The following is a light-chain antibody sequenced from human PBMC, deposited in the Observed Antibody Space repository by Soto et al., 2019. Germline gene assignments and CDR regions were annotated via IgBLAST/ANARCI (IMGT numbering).Light chain of an antibody. V-gene: IGKV3-15*01. CDR1: QSVSSN. CDR2: GAS. Sequence: EIVLTQSPATLSLSPWEIATLSCRASQSVSSNLAWYQQKPGQAPRLLIYGASTRATGIPARFSGSGSGTEFTLTISSLQSEDFAVYYCQQYSSWPPVSFGPGTKVDIK. CDR3: QQYSSWPPVS. J-gene: IGKJ3*01.